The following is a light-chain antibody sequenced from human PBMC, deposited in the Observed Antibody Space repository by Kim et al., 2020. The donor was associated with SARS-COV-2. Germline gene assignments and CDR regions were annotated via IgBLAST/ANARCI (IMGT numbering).Light chain of an antibody. CDR1: SSDVWSYDL. V-gene: IGLV2-23*01. CDR3: CSYAGSSPLL. J-gene: IGLJ2*01. CDR2: EIT. Sequence: QSALTQPASVSGSPGQSITISCTATSSDVWSYDLVSWYQHHPGKAPRLLIYEITKRPSGLSGRFSGSKSGNTASLTISGLQAEDEADYYCCSYAGSSPLLFGGGTK.